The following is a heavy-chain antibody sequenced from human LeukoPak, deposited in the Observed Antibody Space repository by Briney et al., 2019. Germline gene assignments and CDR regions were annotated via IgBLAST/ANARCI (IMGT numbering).Heavy chain of an antibody. CDR3: ATLARGFGELNDAFDI. J-gene: IGHJ3*02. Sequence: GGSLRLSCAASGFTFDDYAMHWVRQAPGKGLEWVSGISWNSGSIGYADSVKGRFTISRDNAKNSLYLQMNSLRAEDTALYYCATLARGFGELNDAFDIWGQGTMVTVSS. CDR1: GFTFDDYA. D-gene: IGHD3-10*01. CDR2: ISWNSGSI. V-gene: IGHV3-9*01.